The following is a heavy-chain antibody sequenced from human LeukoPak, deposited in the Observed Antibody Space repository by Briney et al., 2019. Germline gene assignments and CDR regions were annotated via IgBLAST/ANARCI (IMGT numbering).Heavy chain of an antibody. D-gene: IGHD3-3*01. CDR3: AKETIFGLDY. V-gene: IGHV3-23*01. CDR2: ISGSGGTT. J-gene: IGHJ4*02. Sequence: GGSLRLSCAASGFTFSSYAMSWVRQAPGKGLEWVSAISGSGGTTYYADSVKGRFTISRDNSKNTLYLQMNSLRAVDTAIYYCAKETIFGLDYWGQGTLVTVSS. CDR1: GFTFSSYA.